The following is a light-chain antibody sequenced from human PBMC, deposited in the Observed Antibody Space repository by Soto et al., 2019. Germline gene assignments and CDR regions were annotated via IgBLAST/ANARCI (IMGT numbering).Light chain of an antibody. J-gene: IGKJ1*01. Sequence: DIQMTQSPSTLSASVGDRVTITCRAIQSISIWLAWYQQKPGKAPKILIYKASSLESGVPSRFSGSGSGTEFTLTISSLQPDDFATYYCQQYSTYTPRTFGQGTKVDI. V-gene: IGKV1-5*03. CDR3: QQYSTYTPRT. CDR1: QSISIW. CDR2: KAS.